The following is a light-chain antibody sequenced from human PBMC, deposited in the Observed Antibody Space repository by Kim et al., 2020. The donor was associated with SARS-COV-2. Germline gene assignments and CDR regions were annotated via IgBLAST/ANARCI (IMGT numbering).Light chain of an antibody. CDR1: SGSIASNY. CDR3: QSYGSSSWV. V-gene: IGLV6-57*03. Sequence: NFILTQPHSVSESPGKTVTISCTRSSGSIASNYVQWYQQRPGSAPTTVIYEDNQRPSGVPDRFSGSIDSSSNSASLTISGLKTEDEADYYCQSYGSSSWVFGGGPKLTVL. CDR2: EDN. J-gene: IGLJ3*02.